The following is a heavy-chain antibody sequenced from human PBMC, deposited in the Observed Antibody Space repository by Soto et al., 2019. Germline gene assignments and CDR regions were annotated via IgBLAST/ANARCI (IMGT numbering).Heavy chain of an antibody. Sequence: QVQLVQSGAEVKKPGSSVKVSCQASGGTFSSYAISWVRQAPGQGLEWMGGIIPIFGTANYAQKFQGRVTITADESTSTAYMELSSLRSEDTAVYYCARSPPQRYFDWFPSVTFDYWGQGTLVTVSS. CDR2: IIPIFGTA. J-gene: IGHJ4*02. V-gene: IGHV1-69*01. CDR3: ARSPPQRYFDWFPSVTFDY. D-gene: IGHD3-9*01. CDR1: GGTFSSYA.